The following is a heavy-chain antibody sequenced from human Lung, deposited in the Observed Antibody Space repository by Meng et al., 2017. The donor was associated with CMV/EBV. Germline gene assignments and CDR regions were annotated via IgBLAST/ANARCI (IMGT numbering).Heavy chain of an antibody. V-gene: IGHV3-21*01. CDR3: AGFGHRNIWWLGIVGFDY. J-gene: IGHJ4*02. D-gene: IGHD2-21*01. CDR1: GFTFSYYS. Sequence: GGSLRLXCAASGFTFSYYSMNWVRQAPGKGLEWVSSISSSSSYIYYADSVKGRFTISRDNAKNSLYLQMNSLRAEDTAVYYCAGFGHRNIWWLGIVGFDYWGQGXLVTVSS. CDR2: ISSSSSYI.